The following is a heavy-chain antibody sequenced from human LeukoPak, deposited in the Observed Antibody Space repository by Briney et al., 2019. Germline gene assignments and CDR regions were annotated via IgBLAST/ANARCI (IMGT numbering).Heavy chain of an antibody. J-gene: IGHJ4*02. Sequence: SETLSLTCTVSGGSISSYYWSWIRQPPGKGLEWIGYIYYGGSTNYNPSLKSRVTILVDTSKNQFSLKMSSVTAADTAVYYCARGRQLVSYWGQGTLVTVSS. CDR1: GGSISSYY. CDR3: ARGRQLVSY. V-gene: IGHV4-59*01. CDR2: IYYGGST. D-gene: IGHD6-6*01.